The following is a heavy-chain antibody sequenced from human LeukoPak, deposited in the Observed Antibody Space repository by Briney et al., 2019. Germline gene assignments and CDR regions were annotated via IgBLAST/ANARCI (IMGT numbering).Heavy chain of an antibody. V-gene: IGHV3-21*04. CDR3: ARSEMGYYNYYMDV. J-gene: IGHJ6*03. CDR2: ISSSSSYI. CDR1: GFTFSSYS. Sequence: GGSLRLSCAASGFTFSSYSMNWVRQAPGKGLEWVSFISSSSSYIYYADSVKGRFTISRDNAKNSLYLQMNSLRAEDTVVYYYARSEMGYYNYYMDVWGKGTTVTISS. D-gene: IGHD5-24*01.